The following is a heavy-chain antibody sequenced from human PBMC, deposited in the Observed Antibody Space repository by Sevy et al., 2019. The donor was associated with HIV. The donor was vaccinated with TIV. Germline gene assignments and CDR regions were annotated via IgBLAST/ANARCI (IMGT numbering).Heavy chain of an antibody. D-gene: IGHD5-18*01. V-gene: IGHV3-7*01. CDR1: GFTFSSYS. Sequence: GGSLRLSCAASGFTFSSYSMTWVRQAPGKGLEWVAYIKQDGSAESLLDSVKGRFTISRDNAKNSLYLQLTSLRAEDTAVYYCARSGMQLWFDYFDYWGQGTLVTVSS. J-gene: IGHJ4*02. CDR2: IKQDGSAE. CDR3: ARSGMQLWFDYFDY.